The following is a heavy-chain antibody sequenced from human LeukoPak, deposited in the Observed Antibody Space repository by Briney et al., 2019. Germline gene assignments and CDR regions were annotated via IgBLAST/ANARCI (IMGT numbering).Heavy chain of an antibody. D-gene: IGHD2-15*01. Sequence: PSETLSLTCAVYGGSFSGYYWSWIRQPPGKGQEWIGEINHSGSTNYNPALKRRVTISVDTSKNQFSLNMSSVTAADTAVYYCARAMSYCSGGSCYSRPNAFDIWGQGTMVTVSS. CDR3: ARAMSYCSGGSCYSRPNAFDI. J-gene: IGHJ3*02. V-gene: IGHV4-34*01. CDR2: INHSGST. CDR1: GGSFSGYY.